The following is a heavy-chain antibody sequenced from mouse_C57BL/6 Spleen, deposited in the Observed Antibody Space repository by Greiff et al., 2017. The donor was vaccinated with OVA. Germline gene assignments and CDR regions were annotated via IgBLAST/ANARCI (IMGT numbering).Heavy chain of an antibody. CDR2: INPNNGGT. D-gene: IGHD4-1*01. V-gene: IGHV1-26*01. CDR1: GYTFTDYY. Sequence: EVQLQQSGPELVKPGASVKISCKASGYTFTDYYMNWVKQSHGKSLEWIGDINPNNGGTSYNQKFKGKATLTVDKSSSTAYMELRSLTSEDSAVYYCARSLTGTSYWGQGTLVTVSA. CDR3: ARSLTGTSY. J-gene: IGHJ3*01.